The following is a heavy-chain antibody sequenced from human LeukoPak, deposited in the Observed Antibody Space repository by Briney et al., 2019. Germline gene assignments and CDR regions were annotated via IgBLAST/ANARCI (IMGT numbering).Heavy chain of an antibody. V-gene: IGHV3-23*01. CDR2: ISGSGGST. J-gene: IGHJ4*02. CDR3: AKDPGSSGWTHYYFDY. D-gene: IGHD6-19*01. Sequence: PGGSLRLSCAASGFTFSSYAMSWVRQAPGKGLEWVSAISGSGGSTYYADSVKGRFTISRDNSKNTLYLQMNSLRAEDTAVYYCAKDPGSSGWTHYYFDYWGQGTLVTVSS. CDR1: GFTFSSYA.